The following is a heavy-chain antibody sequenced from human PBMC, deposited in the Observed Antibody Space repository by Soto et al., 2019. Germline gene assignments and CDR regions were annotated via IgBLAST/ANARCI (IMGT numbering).Heavy chain of an antibody. D-gene: IGHD1-26*01. CDR3: AASFKWNYFDY. Sequence: PSQTLSLTCVISGDSVASNSATWGWIRQSPSGGLEWLGRTYYRSKWYNAYADSVKSRISINPDTPKNQVSLQLKSVTPEDTAVYYCAASFKWNYFDYWGQGTPVTVSS. J-gene: IGHJ4*02. CDR1: GDSVASNSAT. V-gene: IGHV6-1*01. CDR2: TYYRSKWYN.